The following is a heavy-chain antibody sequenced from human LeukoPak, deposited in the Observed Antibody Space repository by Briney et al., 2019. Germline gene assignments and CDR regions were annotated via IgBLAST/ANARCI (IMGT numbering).Heavy chain of an antibody. V-gene: IGHV1-3*01. J-gene: IGHJ4*02. CDR3: ARSYIVVVPAVYFDY. CDR1: GYTFSTYA. D-gene: IGHD2-2*01. Sequence: ASVKVSCKASGYTFSTYAIQWVRQAPGQRLEWMGWISGGDGNTKYSQKFQGRVTITRYTSASTAYMELSSLRSEDTAVYYCARSYIVVVPAVYFDYWGQGTLVTVSS. CDR2: ISGGDGNT.